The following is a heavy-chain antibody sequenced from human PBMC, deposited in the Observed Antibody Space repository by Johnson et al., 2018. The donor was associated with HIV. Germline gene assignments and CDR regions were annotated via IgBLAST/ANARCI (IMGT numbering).Heavy chain of an antibody. V-gene: IGHV3-30*19. Sequence: QLVESGGDVVQPGRSLRLSCAASGFSFSTYGMHWVRQAPGKGLEWVAVISYDGSNKYYADSVKGRFTISRDNSKNTLYLQMNSLRAEDTAVYYCAPSGPYYGDYVYAFDIWGQGTMVTVSS. CDR2: ISYDGSNK. CDR1: GFSFSTYG. D-gene: IGHD4-17*01. J-gene: IGHJ3*02. CDR3: APSGPYYGDYVYAFDI.